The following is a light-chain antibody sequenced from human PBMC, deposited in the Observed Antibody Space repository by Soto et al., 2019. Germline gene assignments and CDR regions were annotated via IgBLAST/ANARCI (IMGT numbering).Light chain of an antibody. CDR1: SSDIGGYNY. J-gene: IGLJ2*01. CDR3: SSNTSSKTLV. Sequence: QSALTQPASVSGSPGQSITISCTGTSSDIGGYNYVSWYQQHPGKAPKLIIYDVSNRPSGVSNRFSGSKSGNTASLAISGLQAEDEADYYCSSNTSSKTLVFGGGTKLTVL. V-gene: IGLV2-14*03. CDR2: DVS.